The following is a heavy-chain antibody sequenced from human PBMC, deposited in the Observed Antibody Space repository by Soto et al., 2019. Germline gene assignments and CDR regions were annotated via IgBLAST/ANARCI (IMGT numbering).Heavy chain of an antibody. V-gene: IGHV4-4*02. CDR3: GRDFVQYYYGSGSYPTSYSGMYV. J-gene: IGHJ6*02. Sequence: SETLSLTCAVSGGSISSSNWWSWVRQPPGKGLEWIGEIYHSGSTNYNPSLKSRVTISVDKSKNQFSLKLSSVTAADTAVYYCGRDFVQYYYGSGSYPTSYSGMYVWAQRNTVPVS. D-gene: IGHD3-10*01. CDR1: GGSISSSNW. CDR2: IYHSGST.